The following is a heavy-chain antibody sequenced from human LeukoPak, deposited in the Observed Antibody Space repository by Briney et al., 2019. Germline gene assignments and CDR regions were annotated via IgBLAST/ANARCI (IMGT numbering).Heavy chain of an antibody. J-gene: IGHJ4*02. CDR1: GFIFNSYA. CDR2: ISASGGST. V-gene: IGHV3-23*01. D-gene: IGHD6-13*01. Sequence: GGSLRLSCSVSGFIFNSYAMSWVRQAPGKGLEWVSSISASGGSTYHADSVKGRFTISRDNSKNTVHLQMNSLRADDTALYYCAKGALAAAGSGFEYWGQGTLVTVFS. CDR3: AKGALAAAGSGFEY.